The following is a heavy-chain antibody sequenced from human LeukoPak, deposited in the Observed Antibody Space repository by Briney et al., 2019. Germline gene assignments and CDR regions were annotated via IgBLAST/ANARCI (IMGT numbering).Heavy chain of an antibody. CDR2: MNPNSGNT. V-gene: IGHV1-8*01. D-gene: IGHD3-22*01. J-gene: IGHJ4*02. CDR3: ARGLPAMIGCST. CDR1: GYTFTSYD. Sequence: ASVKVSCKASGYTFTSYDINWVRQATGQGLEWMGWMNPNSGNTGYAQKFQGRVTMTRNTSISTAYMELSSLRSEDTAVYYCARGLPAMIGCSTWGQGTLVTVSS.